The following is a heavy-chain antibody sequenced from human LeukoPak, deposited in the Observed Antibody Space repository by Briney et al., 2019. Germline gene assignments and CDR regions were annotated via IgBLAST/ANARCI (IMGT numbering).Heavy chain of an antibody. CDR3: ARGPRSGDILAFDY. D-gene: IGHD3-9*01. V-gene: IGHV3-30*03. Sequence: GRSLRLSCAASGFTFSNYGMHWVRQAPGKGLEWVSVISFDGSAKYYADSVKGRFTISRDNSKNTLYLQMTSLRAEDTAVYYCARGPRSGDILAFDYWGQGTLVTVSS. CDR2: ISFDGSAK. J-gene: IGHJ4*02. CDR1: GFTFSNYG.